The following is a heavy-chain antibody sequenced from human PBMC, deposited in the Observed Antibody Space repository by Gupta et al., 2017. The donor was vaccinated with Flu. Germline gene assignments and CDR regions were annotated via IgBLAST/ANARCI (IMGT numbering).Heavy chain of an antibody. CDR1: GFTFSSYA. CDR3: ARDDGTDWSQGYFDY. Sequence: EVPLLESGGGLVQSGGSLRMSCVGSGFTFSSYAMRLVRQAPGKGLEWVTVISCSGCSTYYADSVKGRFAIPRDNSKNTVYLQMHILRAEDTAVYYCARDDGTDWSQGYFDYWGQGTPVTVSS. D-gene: IGHD3-9*01. V-gene: IGHV3-23*01. J-gene: IGHJ4*02. CDR2: ISCSGCST.